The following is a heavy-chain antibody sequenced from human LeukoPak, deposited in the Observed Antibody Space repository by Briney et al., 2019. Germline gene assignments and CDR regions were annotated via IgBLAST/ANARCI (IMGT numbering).Heavy chain of an antibody. D-gene: IGHD6-19*01. J-gene: IGHJ4*02. CDR2: ISWNSGSI. V-gene: IGHV3-9*03. CDR1: GFTFDGYA. CDR3: AKGQGYSSGWYYFDY. Sequence: PGGSLRLSCADSGFTFDGYAMHWVRQAPGKGLEWVSDISWNSGSIGYADSVKGRFTISRDNAKNSLYLQMNSLRAEDMALYYCAKGQGYSSGWYYFDYWGQGTLVTVSS.